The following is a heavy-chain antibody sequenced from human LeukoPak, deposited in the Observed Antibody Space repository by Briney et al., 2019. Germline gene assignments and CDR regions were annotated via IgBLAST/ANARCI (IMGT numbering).Heavy chain of an antibody. D-gene: IGHD3-22*01. CDR3: ARGTDYYDSSGWLDP. CDR2: IHHSGST. V-gene: IGHV4-38-2*02. CDR1: GDSISSGHY. J-gene: IGHJ5*02. Sequence: NSSETLSLTCTVSGDSISSGHYWDWIRQPPGRGLEWIGSIHHSGSTWYNPSLKSRVTISLDTSQTQISLRVTSVTAADTAVYYCARGTDYYDSSGWLDPWGQGTLVTVSS.